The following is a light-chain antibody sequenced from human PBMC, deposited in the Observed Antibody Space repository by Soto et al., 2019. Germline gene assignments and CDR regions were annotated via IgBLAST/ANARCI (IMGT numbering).Light chain of an antibody. J-gene: IGKJ5*01. CDR1: QSVSSSY. V-gene: IGKV3-20*01. Sequence: EIVLTQSPGTLSLSPGERATLSCRASQSVSSSYLAWYQQKPGQAPRLLIYGASSRATGIPDRFSGSGSGTDFTLTISRLAPEDFAVYYCQQYGTSPIIFGQGTRLEMK. CDR3: QQYGTSPII. CDR2: GAS.